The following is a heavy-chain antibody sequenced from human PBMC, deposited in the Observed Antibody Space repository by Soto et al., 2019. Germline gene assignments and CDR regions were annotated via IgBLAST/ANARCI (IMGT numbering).Heavy chain of an antibody. Sequence: PSETLSLTCTVSGGSISSSSYYWGWLRQPPGKGLEWIGSIYYSGSTYYSPSLKSRVTISVDTSKNQFSLKLSSVTAADTAVYYCARGPSGDKVDYWGQGTLVTVSS. V-gene: IGHV4-39*07. J-gene: IGHJ4*02. CDR3: ARGPSGDKVDY. D-gene: IGHD1-26*01. CDR2: IYYSGST. CDR1: GGSISSSSYY.